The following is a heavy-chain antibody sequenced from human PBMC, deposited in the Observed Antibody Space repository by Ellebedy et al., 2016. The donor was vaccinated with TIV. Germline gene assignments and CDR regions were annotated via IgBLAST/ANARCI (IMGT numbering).Heavy chain of an antibody. CDR2: IVGSGGGI. V-gene: IGHV3-23*01. D-gene: IGHD5-18*01. Sequence: GESLKISCAASGFTFSGYAMSWVRQAPGKGLEWVSGIVGSGGGIFYADSVKGRFTISRDNSKSTVDLQMNSLRAEDTAIYYCARDRTPGDGYWVFDQWGQGALVTVSS. CDR3: ARDRTPGDGYWVFDQ. J-gene: IGHJ4*02. CDR1: GFTFSGYA.